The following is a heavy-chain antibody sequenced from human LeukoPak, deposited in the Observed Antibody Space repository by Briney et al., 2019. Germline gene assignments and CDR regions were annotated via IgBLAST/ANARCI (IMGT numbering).Heavy chain of an antibody. CDR3: ARDPTTVTKGLDI. J-gene: IGHJ3*02. CDR2: ISYIGST. Sequence: SETLSLTCTVSGVSFSSHYWSWLRQPPGKGLEWIGYISYIGSTNYNPSLKSRVTISVDTSKNQFSLQLSSVTAADTAVYYCARDPTTVTKGLDIWGQGTMVTVSS. V-gene: IGHV4-59*11. D-gene: IGHD4-17*01. CDR1: GVSFSSHY.